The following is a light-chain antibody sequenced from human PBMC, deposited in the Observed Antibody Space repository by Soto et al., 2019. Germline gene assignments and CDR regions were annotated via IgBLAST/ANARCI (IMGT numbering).Light chain of an antibody. Sequence: IVMTQSPGTLSLSPGERATLSCRASQSVSSNLAWYQQIPGQAPRLLIYVASTRATGIPARFSGRGSGTEFTLAISSLQSEDFAVYYCQQYNDWPQTFGLGTKVEIK. CDR3: QQYNDWPQT. V-gene: IGKV3-15*01. CDR2: VAS. CDR1: QSVSSN. J-gene: IGKJ1*01.